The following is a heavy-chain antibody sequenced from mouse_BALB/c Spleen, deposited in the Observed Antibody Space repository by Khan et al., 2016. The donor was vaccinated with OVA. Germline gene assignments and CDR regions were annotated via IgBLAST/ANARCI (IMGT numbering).Heavy chain of an antibody. V-gene: IGHV3-2*02. Sequence: EVQLQESGPGLVKPSQSLSLTCTVSGYSFTSDYVWNLLRQLPGNKLEWMGFITYSGRNSYITSLKSRISITRDTSKNHFFLKLNSVTTEDTATYDCARWFAYWGQGTLVTVSA. CDR2: ITYSGRN. CDR3: ARWFAY. CDR1: GYSFTSDYV. J-gene: IGHJ3*01.